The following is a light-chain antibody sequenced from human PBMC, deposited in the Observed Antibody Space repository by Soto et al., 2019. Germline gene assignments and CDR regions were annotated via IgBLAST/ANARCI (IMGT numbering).Light chain of an antibody. CDR2: EVF. Sequence: QSALTQPPSASGSPGQSVTISCTGASSDFGTYYSVSWYQQQPGKAPKLIIYEVFKRPSGVPDRFSGSKSGNTASLTVSGLQAEDEADYYCSSYAGSDVYVFGSGTKLTVL. V-gene: IGLV2-8*01. J-gene: IGLJ1*01. CDR1: SSDFGTYYS. CDR3: SSYAGSDVYV.